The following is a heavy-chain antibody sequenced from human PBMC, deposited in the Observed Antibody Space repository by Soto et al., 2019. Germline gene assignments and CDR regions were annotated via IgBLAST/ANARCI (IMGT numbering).Heavy chain of an antibody. CDR3: ARGKDFWTSHNWFDP. V-gene: IGHV1-8*01. CDR2: MNPNSGNT. Sequence: QVQLVKSGAEVKKPGASVKVSCKASGYTFTNYDINWMRQATGQGLEWMGWMNPNSGNTGYAQKFQGRVTMTRNTSISTAYMELSSLRSEDTAVYYCARGKDFWTSHNWFDPWGQGTLVTVSS. J-gene: IGHJ5*02. D-gene: IGHD3-3*01. CDR1: GYTFTNYD.